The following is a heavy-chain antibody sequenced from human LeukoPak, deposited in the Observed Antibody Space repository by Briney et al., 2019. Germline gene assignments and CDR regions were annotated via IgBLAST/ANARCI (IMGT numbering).Heavy chain of an antibody. D-gene: IGHD1-14*01. CDR2: IKQDGNEK. V-gene: IGHV3-7*01. CDR3: TRDPLTQNDY. J-gene: IGHJ4*02. Sequence: PGGSLRLSCAASGFTFDSYWKSWVRQAPGKGLEWVSNIKQDGNEKYYVDSVKRRVTIYRDNAENSLYLQMNSLRAEDTAVYYCTRDPLTQNDYWGQGTLVTVSS. CDR1: GFTFDSYW.